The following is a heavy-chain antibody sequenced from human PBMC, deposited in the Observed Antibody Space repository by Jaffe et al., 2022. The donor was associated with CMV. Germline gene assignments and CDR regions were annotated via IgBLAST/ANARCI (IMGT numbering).Heavy chain of an antibody. V-gene: IGHV1-3*01. D-gene: IGHD2-2*01. CDR3: ARAGHIVVVPAAAKFNYYYYYMDV. CDR1: GYTFTSYA. Sequence: QVQLVQSGAEVKKPGASVKVSCKASGYTFTSYAMHWVRQAPGQRLEWMGWINAGNGNTKYSQKFQGRVTITRDTSASTAYMELSSLRSEDTAVYYCARAGHIVVVPAAAKFNYYYYYMDVWGKGTTVTVSS. J-gene: IGHJ6*03. CDR2: INAGNGNT.